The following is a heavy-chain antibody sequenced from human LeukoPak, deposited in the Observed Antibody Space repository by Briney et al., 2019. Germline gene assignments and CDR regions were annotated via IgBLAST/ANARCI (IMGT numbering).Heavy chain of an antibody. CDR3: ARGRRYYYDSSGYSFVPTSYYFDY. CDR1: GGSFSGYY. V-gene: IGHV4-34*01. CDR2: INHSGST. D-gene: IGHD3-22*01. Sequence: PSETLSLTCAVYGGSFSGYYWSWIRQPPGKGLEWIGEINHSGSTNYNPSLKSRVTISVDTSKNQFSLKLSSVTAADTAVYYCARGRRYYYDSSGYSFVPTSYYFDYWGQGTLVTVSS. J-gene: IGHJ4*02.